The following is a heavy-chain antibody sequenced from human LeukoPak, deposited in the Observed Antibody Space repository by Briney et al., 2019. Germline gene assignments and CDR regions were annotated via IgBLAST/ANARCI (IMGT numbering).Heavy chain of an antibody. CDR3: ARPYYYDSRIDP. CDR2: MYYSGST. Sequence: PSETLSLTCTVSGASIRNYYWSWIRQPPGKGLEWIAYMYYSGSTYYNPSLKSRVTMSADTSKNQLSLKLSSVTAADTAVYYCARPYYYDSRIDPWGQGILVTVSS. D-gene: IGHD3-22*01. V-gene: IGHV4-30-4*01. CDR1: GASIRNYY. J-gene: IGHJ5*02.